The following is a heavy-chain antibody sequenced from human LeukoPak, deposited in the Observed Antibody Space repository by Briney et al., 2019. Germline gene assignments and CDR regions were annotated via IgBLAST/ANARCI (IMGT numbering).Heavy chain of an antibody. V-gene: IGHV1-18*01. J-gene: IGHJ5*02. CDR2: ISAYNGNT. Sequence: ASVKVSCKASGYTFTNFGISWVRQAPGHGLEWMGWISAYNGNTKYPQKLQGRVTMTTDTSTSTAYMELRSLRSDDTAVYYCARTYYYDSSGYYYGHWFDPWGQGTLVTVSS. D-gene: IGHD3-22*01. CDR3: ARTYYYDSSGYYYGHWFDP. CDR1: GYTFTNFG.